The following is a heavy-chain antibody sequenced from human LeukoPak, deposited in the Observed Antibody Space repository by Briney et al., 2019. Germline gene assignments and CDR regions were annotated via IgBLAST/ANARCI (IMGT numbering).Heavy chain of an antibody. D-gene: IGHD1-26*01. CDR1: GFTFSSYA. J-gene: IGHJ4*02. CDR3: AKTGMWSGSYGH. V-gene: IGHV3-23*01. Sequence: GGSLRLSCAASGFTFSSYAMSWVRQAPGKGLEWVSAISGSGGSAYYADSVKGRFTISRDNSKNTLYLQMNSLRAEDTAVYYCAKTGMWSGSYGHWGQGTLVTVSS. CDR2: ISGSGGSA.